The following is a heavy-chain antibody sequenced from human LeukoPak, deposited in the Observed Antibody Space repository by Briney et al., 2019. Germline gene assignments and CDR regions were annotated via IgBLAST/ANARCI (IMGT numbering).Heavy chain of an antibody. V-gene: IGHV4-34*01. CDR2: INHSGTT. CDR3: ARSGAGYSYGPHDAFDI. CDR1: GGSFSGNY. J-gene: IGHJ3*02. Sequence: PSETLSLTCAVYGGSFSGNYWSWIRQPPGKGLEWIGDINHSGTTNYSPSLKSRVTISVDTSKNQFSLKLSSVTAADTAVYYCARSGAGYSYGPHDAFDIWGQGTMVTVSS. D-gene: IGHD5-18*01.